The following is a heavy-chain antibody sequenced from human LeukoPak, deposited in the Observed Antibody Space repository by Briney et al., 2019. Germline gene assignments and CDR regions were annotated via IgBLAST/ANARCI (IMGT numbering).Heavy chain of an antibody. CDR3: AKGRGVVPAAITYNWFDP. CDR1: GFTFSSYA. D-gene: IGHD2-2*01. Sequence: GGSLRLSCVASGFTFSSYAMSWVRQAPGKGLEWVSAISGSGGSTYYADSVKGRFTISRDNSKNTLYLQMNSLRAEDTAVYYCAKGRGVVPAAITYNWFDPWGQGTLVTVSS. CDR2: ISGSGGST. V-gene: IGHV3-23*01. J-gene: IGHJ5*02.